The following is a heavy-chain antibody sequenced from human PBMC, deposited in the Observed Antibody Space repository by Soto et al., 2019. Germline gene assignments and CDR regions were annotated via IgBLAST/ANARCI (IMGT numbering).Heavy chain of an antibody. CDR3: ARDLRGSSWYGSYYYYGMDV. J-gene: IGHJ6*02. CDR1: GFSISSVGYY. CDR2: IYYSGST. D-gene: IGHD6-13*01. V-gene: IGHV4-31*03. Sequence: SDTLSLTCTFSGFSISSVGYYWSLIRQHPGKGLEWIGYIYYSGSTYYNPSLKSRVTISVDTSKNQFSLKLSSVTAADTAVYYCARDLRGSSWYGSYYYYGMDVWGQGTTVTVSS.